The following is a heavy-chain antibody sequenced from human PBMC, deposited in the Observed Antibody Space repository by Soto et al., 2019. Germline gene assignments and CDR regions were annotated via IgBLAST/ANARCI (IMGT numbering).Heavy chain of an antibody. D-gene: IGHD3-10*01. Sequence: EVQLVQSGAEVKKPGESLKISCKGSGYSFTYYWIGWVRQMPGKGLEWMGVIYPGDSDTRHSPPFQGKVTISADKSIDTGDVKCISLKVTDTEMYDCAGHYGSESYYFDSWGQGTLVTVSS. CDR3: AGHYGSESYYFDS. CDR1: GYSFTYYW. V-gene: IGHV5-51*03. CDR2: IYPGDSDT. J-gene: IGHJ4*02.